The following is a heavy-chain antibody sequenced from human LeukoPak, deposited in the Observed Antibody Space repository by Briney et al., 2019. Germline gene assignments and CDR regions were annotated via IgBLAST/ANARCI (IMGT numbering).Heavy chain of an antibody. CDR2: IYPGDSDT. CDR1: GYSFTTYW. D-gene: IGHD1-26*01. J-gene: IGHJ4*02. V-gene: IGHV5-51*01. CDR3: ARHYQGVGAPTY. Sequence: AGESLKISCKGSGYSFTTYWIGWVRQMPGKGLEWMGIIYPGDSDTRYSPSFQGQVTISADRSNAYLQWSSLKASDTAMYYCARHYQGVGAPTYWGQGTLVTVSS.